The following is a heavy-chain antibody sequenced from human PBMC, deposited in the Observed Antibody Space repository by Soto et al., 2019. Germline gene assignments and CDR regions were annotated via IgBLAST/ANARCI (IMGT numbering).Heavy chain of an antibody. V-gene: IGHV3-13*01. CDR1: GFTFSSYD. CDR3: AKDPPSGSQFDY. D-gene: IGHD3-22*01. CDR2: IGTAGDT. Sequence: GGSLRLSCAASGFTFSSYDMRWVRQATGKGLEWVSAIGTAGDTYYPGSVKGRFAISRENAKNSLYLQMNSLRAEDTAVYYCAKDPPSGSQFDYWGQGTLVTVSS. J-gene: IGHJ4*02.